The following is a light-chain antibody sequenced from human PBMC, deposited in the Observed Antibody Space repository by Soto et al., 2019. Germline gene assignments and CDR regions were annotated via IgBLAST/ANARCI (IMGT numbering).Light chain of an antibody. V-gene: IGKV1-12*01. CDR1: QGISSW. CDR3: QPANSFPLT. CDR2: AAS. Sequence: DIQMTQSPSSVSASVGDRVTITCRTSQGISSWLAWYQKKPGTAPMLLIYAASSLQSGVPSRFSGSGSGTDFTLTISSLQPEDFATYYCQPANSFPLTFGEGTKVEIK. J-gene: IGKJ4*01.